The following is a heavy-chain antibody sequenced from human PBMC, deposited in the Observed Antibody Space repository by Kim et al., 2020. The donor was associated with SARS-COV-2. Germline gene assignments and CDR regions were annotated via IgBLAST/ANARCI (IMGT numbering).Heavy chain of an antibody. Sequence: ASVKVSCKASGYAFITSHIHWVRQVPGQGLEWMGMFTPSGGNKAFAQRFQGRVTMAGDTSTSTAYMELSSLRSEDTAVYYCGRDLHNSWCIDHWGQGTLVTVSS. J-gene: IGHJ4*02. CDR1: GYAFITSH. D-gene: IGHD1-1*01. V-gene: IGHV1-46*01. CDR2: FTPSGGNK. CDR3: GRDLHNSWCIDH.